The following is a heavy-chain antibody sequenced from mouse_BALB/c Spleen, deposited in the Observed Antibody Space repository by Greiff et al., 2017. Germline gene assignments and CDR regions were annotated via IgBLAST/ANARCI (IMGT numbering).Heavy chain of an antibody. Sequence: EVKLMESGGGLVKPGGSLKLSCAASGFTFSDYYMYWVRQTPEKRLEWVATISDGGSYTYYPDSVKGRFTISRDNAKNNLYLQMSSLKSEDTAMYYCARDLIYYGGLFAYWGQGTLVTVSA. CDR3: ARDLIYYGGLFAY. D-gene: IGHD2-1*01. CDR1: GFTFSDYY. J-gene: IGHJ3*01. CDR2: ISDGGSYT. V-gene: IGHV5-4*02.